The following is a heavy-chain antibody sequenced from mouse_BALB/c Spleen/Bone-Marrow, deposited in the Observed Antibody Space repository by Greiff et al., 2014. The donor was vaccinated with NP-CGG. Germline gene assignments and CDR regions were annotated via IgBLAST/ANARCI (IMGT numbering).Heavy chain of an antibody. CDR1: GFSLTSYG. D-gene: IGHD1-1*01. V-gene: IGHV2-9*02. J-gene: IGHJ2*01. CDR2: IWTGGTT. CDR3: ARDYGSRHYFDY. Sequence: VKLQESGPGLVAPSQSLSITCTVSGFSLTSYGVHWVRQPPGKGLEWLGVIWTGGTTNYDSALMSRLSISKDNSESQVFLKIKSLQTDDTAIYYCARDYGSRHYFDYWGQGTTLTVSS.